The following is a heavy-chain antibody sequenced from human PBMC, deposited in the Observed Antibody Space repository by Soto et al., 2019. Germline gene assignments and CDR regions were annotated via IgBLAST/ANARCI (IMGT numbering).Heavy chain of an antibody. V-gene: IGHV4-59*07. CDR1: GVPITTFY. CDR2: IYYGAST. D-gene: IGHD3-10*01. Sequence: QVQLQESGPALVRPSDSLSLMCSVSGVPITTFYWSWIRQAPGKGLEYIGYIYYGASTHYNPALKSRVTISVDTAKNEFSLNLRSVTAADTAAYYCARGQLLHYQYGLDVWGQVTTV. CDR3: ARGQLLHYQYGLDV. J-gene: IGHJ6*02.